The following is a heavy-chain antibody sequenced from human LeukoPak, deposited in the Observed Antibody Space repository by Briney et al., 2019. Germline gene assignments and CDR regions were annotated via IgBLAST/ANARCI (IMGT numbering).Heavy chain of an antibody. Sequence: SETLSLTCTVSGGSISSSIWWSWVRQPPGKGLEWIGEIYHSGSTNYNPFLKSRVTISVDKSRNQFSLSLNSVTAADTAVYYCASGRGGIRGVFFDYWGQGTLVTVSS. V-gene: IGHV4-4*02. CDR2: IYHSGST. CDR3: ASGRGGIRGVFFDY. J-gene: IGHJ4*02. D-gene: IGHD3-10*01. CDR1: GGSISSSIW.